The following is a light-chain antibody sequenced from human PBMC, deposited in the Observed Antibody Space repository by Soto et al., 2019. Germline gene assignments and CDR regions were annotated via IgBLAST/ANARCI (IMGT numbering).Light chain of an antibody. CDR3: QQYKNWPPIT. Sequence: DIQMTQSPSTLSGSVGDRVTITCRASQTISSWLAWYQQKPGKAPKLLIYKASSLESGVPSRFSGSGSGTGFTLTISSLLSEDFAVYYCQQYKNWPPITFGQGTRLEI. CDR2: KAS. V-gene: IGKV1-5*03. J-gene: IGKJ5*01. CDR1: QTISSW.